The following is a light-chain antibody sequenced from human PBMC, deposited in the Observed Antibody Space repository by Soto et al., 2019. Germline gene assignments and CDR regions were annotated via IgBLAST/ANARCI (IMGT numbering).Light chain of an antibody. CDR3: QQYNSYPYT. CDR2: KAS. V-gene: IGKV1-5*03. J-gene: IGKJ5*01. Sequence: DIQMTQSPATLSASVGDRVTITCRASQSISSWLAWYQQKPGKAPKLLIYKASSLESGVPSRFSGSGSGTEFTLTISSLQPDDFATYYCQQYNSYPYTFGQGTRLEIK. CDR1: QSISSW.